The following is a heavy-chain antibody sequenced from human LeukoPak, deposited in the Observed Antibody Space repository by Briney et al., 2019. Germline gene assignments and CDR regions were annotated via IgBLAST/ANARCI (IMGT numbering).Heavy chain of an antibody. CDR1: GGSISSYY. D-gene: IGHD3-16*01. J-gene: IGHJ4*02. CDR3: ARSAFGDYSFDY. Sequence: SETLSLTCTVSGGSISSYYWSWIRQPPGKGLEWIGYIYYSGSTNYNPSLKSRVTISVDTSKNQFSLKLSSVTAADTAVYYCARSAFGDYSFDYWGQGTLVTVSS. CDR2: IYYSGST. V-gene: IGHV4-59*01.